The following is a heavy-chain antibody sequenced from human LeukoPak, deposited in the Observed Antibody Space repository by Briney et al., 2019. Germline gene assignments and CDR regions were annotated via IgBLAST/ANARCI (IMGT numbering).Heavy chain of an antibody. CDR3: ARSWFDS. Sequence: GGSLRPSCEASGFTFSSYAMSWVRQAPGKGLEWVSSISGSGGSTNYGDSVKGRLTISRDNSKNKLYLQLNSLRAEDTAVYYCARSWFDSWGQGTLVTVSS. V-gene: IGHV3-23*01. CDR1: GFTFSSYA. CDR2: ISGSGGST. J-gene: IGHJ5*01.